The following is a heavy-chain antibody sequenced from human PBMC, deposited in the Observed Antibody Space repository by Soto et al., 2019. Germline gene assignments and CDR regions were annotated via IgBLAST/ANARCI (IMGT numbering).Heavy chain of an antibody. CDR3: ATYSPTGLERLSYYFDY. CDR2: FDPEDGET. Sequence: ASLNGSCNVSGYTLTELSMHWVLQAPGKGLEWMGGFDPEDGETIYAQKFQGRVTMTEDTSTDTAYMELSSLRSEDTAVYYCATYSPTGLERLSYYFDYWGQGTLVTVSS. D-gene: IGHD1-1*01. CDR1: GYTLTELS. V-gene: IGHV1-24*01. J-gene: IGHJ4*02.